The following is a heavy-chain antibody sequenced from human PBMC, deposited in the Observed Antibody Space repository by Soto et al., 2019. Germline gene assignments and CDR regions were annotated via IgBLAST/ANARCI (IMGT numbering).Heavy chain of an antibody. V-gene: IGHV1-8*01. CDR3: ARERGCSGGSCYFFDY. CDR2: MNPNSGNT. J-gene: IGHJ4*02. CDR1: GYTFTSND. D-gene: IGHD2-15*01. Sequence: QVQLVQSGAEVRNPGASVKVSCKASGYTFTSNDINWVRQATGQGLEWMGWMNPNSGNTAYAQKFQGRVTMTRNTSISTAYMELSSLRSEDTAVYYCARERGCSGGSCYFFDYWGQGTLVTVSS.